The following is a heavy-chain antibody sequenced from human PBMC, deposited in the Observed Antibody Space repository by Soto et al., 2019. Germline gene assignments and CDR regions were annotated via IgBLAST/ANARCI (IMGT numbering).Heavy chain of an antibody. J-gene: IGHJ4*02. CDR3: ARVEWELGLPVDY. Sequence: QVQLAQSGAEVKKPGASVKVSCKASGYTFTSYDINWVRQATGQGLEWMGWMNPNSGNTGYAQKFQGRVTMTRNTSISTADMELSSLRSEDTAVYYCARVEWELGLPVDYWGQGTLVTVSS. CDR1: GYTFTSYD. D-gene: IGHD1-26*01. V-gene: IGHV1-8*01. CDR2: MNPNSGNT.